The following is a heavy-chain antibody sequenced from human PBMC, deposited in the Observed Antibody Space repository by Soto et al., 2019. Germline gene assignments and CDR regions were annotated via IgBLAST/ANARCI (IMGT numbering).Heavy chain of an antibody. Sequence: GGSLRLSCAASGFTFSSYSMNWVRQAPGKGLEWVSSISSSSSYIYYADSVKGRFTISRDNAKNSLYLQMNSLRAEDTAVYYCARDLRYDFWSGYIPWGQGTLVTVSS. CDR1: GFTFSSYS. V-gene: IGHV3-21*01. CDR2: ISSSSSYI. D-gene: IGHD3-3*01. CDR3: ARDLRYDFWSGYIP. J-gene: IGHJ5*02.